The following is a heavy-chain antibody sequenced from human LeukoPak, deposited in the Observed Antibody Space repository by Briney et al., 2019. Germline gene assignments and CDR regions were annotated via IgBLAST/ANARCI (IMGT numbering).Heavy chain of an antibody. D-gene: IGHD2-2*02. V-gene: IGHV1-69*13. Sequence: SVKVSCKASGGTFSSYAISWVRQAPGQGLERMGGIIPIFGTANYAQKFPGRVTITADESTSTAYMELSSLRSEDTAVYYCASGELVVPAAIRSDYYYYYYMDVWGKGATVTVSS. CDR3: ASGELVVPAAIRSDYYYYYYMDV. J-gene: IGHJ6*03. CDR2: IIPIFGTA. CDR1: GGTFSSYA.